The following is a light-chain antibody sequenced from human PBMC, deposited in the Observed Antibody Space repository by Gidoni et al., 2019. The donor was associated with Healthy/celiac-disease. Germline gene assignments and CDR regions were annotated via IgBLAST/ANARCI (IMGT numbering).Light chain of an antibody. J-gene: IGKJ2*01. CDR1: QSISIY. CDR2: AAS. Sequence: DIQMTPSPSSLSASVVYRVTINCRASQSISIYLNWYQQKPGKAPKLLSYAASSLQSGVPSRFSGSGSGTDFTLTISSLQPEDFETYYCQQSYSTPRTFGQGTKLEIK. V-gene: IGKV1-39*01. CDR3: QQSYSTPRT.